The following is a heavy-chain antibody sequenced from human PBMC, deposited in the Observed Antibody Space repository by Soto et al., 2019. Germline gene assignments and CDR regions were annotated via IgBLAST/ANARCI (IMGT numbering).Heavy chain of an antibody. CDR2: IYNSGTT. V-gene: IGHV4-4*08. CDR1: GGSFSNYY. D-gene: IGHD4-17*01. CDR3: ASGAPSRY. J-gene: IGHJ4*02. Sequence: QLQLQESGPGLVKASETLSLTCSVSGGSFSNYYWGWIRQAPGKGLEWIGSIYNSGTTNYNPSLKSRVIISRESSKSQFPLRLNSVTVADSAVYYCASGAPSRYWGQGVLVTVSS.